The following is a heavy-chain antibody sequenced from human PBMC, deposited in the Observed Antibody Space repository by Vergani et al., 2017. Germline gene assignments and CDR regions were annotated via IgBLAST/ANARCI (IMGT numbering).Heavy chain of an antibody. D-gene: IGHD2-15*01. CDR3: ARAIVVARNWFDP. J-gene: IGHJ5*02. Sequence: QVQLVESGGGVVQPGRSLRLSCAASGFTFSSYAMHWVRQAPGKGLEWVAVISYDGSNKYYADSVKGRFTISRDNSKNTLYLQMNSLRAEDTAVYYCARAIVVARNWFDPWGQGTRVTVSS. V-gene: IGHV3-30-3*01. CDR2: ISYDGSNK. CDR1: GFTFSSYA.